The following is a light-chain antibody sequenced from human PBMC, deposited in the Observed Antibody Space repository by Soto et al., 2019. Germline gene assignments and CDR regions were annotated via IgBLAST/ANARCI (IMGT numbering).Light chain of an antibody. Sequence: QSALTQPASVSGSPGQSITISCTGTSSDVGGYNYVSWYQQHPGKAPKLMIYDVSNRPSGVSNRFSGSKSGNTASLTISGLQAEDEADYYCSSYTSISTLEVLFGGGTKVTVL. CDR2: DVS. V-gene: IGLV2-14*01. CDR3: SSYTSISTLEVL. J-gene: IGLJ2*01. CDR1: SSDVGGYNY.